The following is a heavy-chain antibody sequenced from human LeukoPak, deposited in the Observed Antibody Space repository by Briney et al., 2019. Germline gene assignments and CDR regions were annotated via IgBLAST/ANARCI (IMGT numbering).Heavy chain of an antibody. V-gene: IGHV4-59*08. D-gene: IGHD4-11*01. Sequence: SETLSLTCAVSGGSISSYYWTWIRQPPVKGLEWIGYIYYGGSTDYSPSLKSRVTISVDTSKNQFSLKLSSVTAADTAVYYCARHRDYTNGMDVWGQGTTVTVSS. CDR3: ARHRDYTNGMDV. CDR2: IYYGGST. J-gene: IGHJ6*02. CDR1: GGSISSYY.